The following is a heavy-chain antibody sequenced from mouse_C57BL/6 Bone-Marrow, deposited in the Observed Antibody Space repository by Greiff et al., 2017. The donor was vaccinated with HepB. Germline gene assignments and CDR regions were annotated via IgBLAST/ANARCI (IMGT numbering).Heavy chain of an antibody. CDR1: GYTFTSYW. CDR3: TTYYYGSSYGDY. Sequence: VQLQQSGTVLARPGASAKMSCKTSGYTFTSYWMHWVKQRPGQGLEWIGAIYPGNSDTSYNQKFKGKAKLTAVTSASTAYMELSSLTNEDSAVYYCTTYYYGSSYGDYWGQGTTLTVSS. J-gene: IGHJ2*01. V-gene: IGHV1-5*01. D-gene: IGHD1-1*01. CDR2: IYPGNSDT.